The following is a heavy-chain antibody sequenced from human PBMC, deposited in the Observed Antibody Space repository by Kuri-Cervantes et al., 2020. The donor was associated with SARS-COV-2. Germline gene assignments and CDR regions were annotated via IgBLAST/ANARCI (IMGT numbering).Heavy chain of an antibody. V-gene: IGHV7-4-1*02. CDR3: ARAELVGATRSRGWFDP. D-gene: IGHD1-26*01. J-gene: IGHJ5*02. Sequence: ASVNVSCKASGYTFTSYAMNWVRQAPGQGLEWMGWINTNTGNPTYAQGFTGRFVFSLDTSVSTAYLQISSLKADDTAVYYCARAELVGATRSRGWFDPWGQGTLVTVSS. CDR1: GYTFTSYA. CDR2: INTNTGNP.